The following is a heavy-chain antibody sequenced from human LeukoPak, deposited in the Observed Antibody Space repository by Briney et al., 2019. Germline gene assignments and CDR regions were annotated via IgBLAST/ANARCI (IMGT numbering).Heavy chain of an antibody. V-gene: IGHV3-30-3*01. D-gene: IGHD3-22*01. CDR2: ISYDGSNK. J-gene: IGHJ3*02. CDR1: GFTFSSYA. CDR3: AREREYYYDSTSSDAFDI. Sequence: GGSLRPSCAASGFTFSSYAMHWVRQAPGKGLEWVAVISYDGSNKYYADSVKGRFTISRDNSKNTLYLQMNSLRAEDTAVYYCAREREYYYDSTSSDAFDIWGQGTMVTVSS.